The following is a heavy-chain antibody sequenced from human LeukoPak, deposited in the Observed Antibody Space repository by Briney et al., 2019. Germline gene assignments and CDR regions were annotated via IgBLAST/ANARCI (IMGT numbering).Heavy chain of an antibody. CDR2: IKSKTDGGTI. CDR1: GFTFSNAW. J-gene: IGHJ2*01. CDR3: TTGSSYLGRCWFFDL. Sequence: PGGSLRLSCAASGFTFSNAWMSWVRRAPGKGLEWVGHIKSKTDGGTIDYAAPVKGRFSISRDDSRNTLYLQVSSLKTEDTAVYYCTTGSSYLGRCWFFDLWGRGTLVTVSS. D-gene: IGHD6-13*01. V-gene: IGHV3-15*01.